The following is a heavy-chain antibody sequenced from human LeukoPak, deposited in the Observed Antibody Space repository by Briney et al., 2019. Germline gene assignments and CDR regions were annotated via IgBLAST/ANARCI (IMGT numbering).Heavy chain of an antibody. V-gene: IGHV1-46*01. CDR1: GYTFTSYY. Sequence: ASVKVSRKASGYTFTSYYMHWVRQAPGQGLEWMGIINPSGGSTSYAQKFQGRVTMTRDTSTSTVYMELSSLRSEDTAVYYCARGSASYDILTGYYPLYYFDYWGQGTLVTVSS. D-gene: IGHD3-9*01. CDR2: INPSGGST. CDR3: ARGSASYDILTGYYPLYYFDY. J-gene: IGHJ4*02.